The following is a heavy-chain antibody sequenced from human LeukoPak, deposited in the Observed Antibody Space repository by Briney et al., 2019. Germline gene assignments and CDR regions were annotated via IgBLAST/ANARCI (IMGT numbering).Heavy chain of an antibody. CDR3: ARSGIAVAGYYFDY. V-gene: IGHV1-2*02. CDR1: GYTFTGYY. D-gene: IGHD6-19*01. Sequence: GASVKVSCKASGYTFTGYYMHWVRQAPGQGLEWMGWINPNSGGTNYAQKFQGRVTMTRDTSISTAYVELSSLRSEDTAVYYCARSGIAVAGYYFDYWGQGTLVTVSS. CDR2: INPNSGGT. J-gene: IGHJ4*02.